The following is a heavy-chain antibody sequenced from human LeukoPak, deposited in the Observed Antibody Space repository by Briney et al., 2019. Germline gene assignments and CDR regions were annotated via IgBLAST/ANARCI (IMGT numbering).Heavy chain of an antibody. V-gene: IGHV3-30*02. D-gene: IGHD5-12*01. J-gene: IGHJ3*02. CDR3: AKDLGSGCDSEAFDI. CDR1: GFTFSSYG. CDR2: IRYDGSNK. Sequence: GGSLRLSCAASGFTFSSYGMHWVRQAPGKGLEWVAFIRYDGSNKYYADSVKGRFTISRDDSKNTLYLQMNSLRAEDTAVYYCAKDLGSGCDSEAFDIWGQGTMVTVSS.